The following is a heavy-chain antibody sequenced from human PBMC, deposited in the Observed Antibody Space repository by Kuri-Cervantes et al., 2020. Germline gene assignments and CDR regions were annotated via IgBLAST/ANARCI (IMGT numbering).Heavy chain of an antibody. D-gene: IGHD6-13*01. J-gene: IGHJ4*02. CDR3: ARGYFSSWEGQFDY. CDR1: GGTFSSYT. Sequence: SVKVSCKASGGTFSSYTISWVRQAPGQGLEWMGRIIPILGIANYAQKFQGRVTITADKSTSTAYMELSSLRSEDTAVYYCARGYFSSWEGQFDYWGQGTLVTGSS. CDR2: IIPILGIA. V-gene: IGHV1-69*02.